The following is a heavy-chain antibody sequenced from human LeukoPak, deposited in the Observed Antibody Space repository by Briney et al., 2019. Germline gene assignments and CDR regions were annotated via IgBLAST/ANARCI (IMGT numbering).Heavy chain of an antibody. CDR3: ARGNWNYDY. CDR1: GYTFTSYY. V-gene: IGHV1-46*01. D-gene: IGHD1-7*01. Sequence: ASVKVSCKASGYTFTSYYMHWVRQAPGQGLEWMGLINPTGGSTGYAQKFQGRVTITRNTSISTAYMELSSLRSEDTAVYYCARGNWNYDYWGQGTLVTVSS. J-gene: IGHJ4*02. CDR2: INPTGGST.